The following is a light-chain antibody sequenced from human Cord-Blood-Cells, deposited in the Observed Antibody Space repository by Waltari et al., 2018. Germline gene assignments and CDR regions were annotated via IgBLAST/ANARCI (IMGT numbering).Light chain of an antibody. J-gene: IGKJ4*01. V-gene: IGKV3-11*01. CDR2: DAS. CDR3: QQRSNWPPLT. Sequence: EIVLTQSPATLSLSPGERATLSCRASQSVSSYLAWYQQKPGQAPRLLLNDASNRATGIPARCSGSGSGTDFTLTISSLEPEDFAVYYCQQRSNWPPLTFGGGTKVEIK. CDR1: QSVSSY.